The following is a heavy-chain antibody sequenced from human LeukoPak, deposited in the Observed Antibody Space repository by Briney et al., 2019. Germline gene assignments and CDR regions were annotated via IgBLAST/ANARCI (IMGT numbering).Heavy chain of an antibody. CDR2: ITSSSSYI. CDR1: GFIFSPYS. V-gene: IGHV3-21*01. CDR3: ARVSGDYYHTVDY. Sequence: GGSPRLSCAASGFIFSPYSMHWVRQAPGRGLEWVSSITSSSSYIYYADSVKGRFTISRDNAKNSLYLQMNSPRVEDTAVYYCARVSGDYYHTVDYWGQGTLVTVSS. D-gene: IGHD4-17*01. J-gene: IGHJ4*02.